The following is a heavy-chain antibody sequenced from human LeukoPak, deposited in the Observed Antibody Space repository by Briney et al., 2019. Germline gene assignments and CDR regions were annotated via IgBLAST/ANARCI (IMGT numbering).Heavy chain of an antibody. D-gene: IGHD3-22*01. J-gene: IGHJ3*02. CDR3: ATRGDYSDTSGNSYDALDI. CDR1: GGSFSAFF. CDR2: VDHSGSA. V-gene: IGHV4-34*01. Sequence: SETLSLTCAVSGGSFSAFFWRWIRQPPGKGLDWIGDVDHSGSADYHPSLKSRVTVSADPSKTQFSLKLTSVTAADTAVYYCATRGDYSDTSGNSYDALDIWGQGTMVTVSS.